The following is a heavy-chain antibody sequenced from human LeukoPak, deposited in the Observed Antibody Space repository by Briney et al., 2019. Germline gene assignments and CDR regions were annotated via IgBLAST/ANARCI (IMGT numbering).Heavy chain of an antibody. J-gene: IGHJ4*02. D-gene: IGHD4-17*01. Sequence: GGSLRLSCAGSGFTFNNYWMHWVSQAHGKGLVWVSRIHSDGRITTYADSGKGRFTIPRDNAKSSMYLQMSSLRVEDTAMYYCTRDADGNFDHWGQGTLVTVSS. CDR2: IHSDGRIT. CDR3: TRDADGNFDH. V-gene: IGHV3-74*01. CDR1: GFTFNNYW.